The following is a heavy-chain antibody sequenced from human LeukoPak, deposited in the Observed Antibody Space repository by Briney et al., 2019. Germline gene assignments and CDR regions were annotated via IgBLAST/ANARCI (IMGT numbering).Heavy chain of an antibody. CDR3: ARGRGRYCSGGSCYSSNWYDP. J-gene: IGHJ5*02. CDR1: GGSFSGYY. CDR2: INHSGST. V-gene: IGHV4-34*01. D-gene: IGHD2-15*01. Sequence: PSETLSLTCAVYGGSFSGYYWSWIRQPPGKGLEWIGEINHSGSTNYNPSLKSRVTISVDTSKNQFSLKLSSVTAADTAVYYCARGRGRYCSGGSCYSSNWYDPWPQEPLVTVSS.